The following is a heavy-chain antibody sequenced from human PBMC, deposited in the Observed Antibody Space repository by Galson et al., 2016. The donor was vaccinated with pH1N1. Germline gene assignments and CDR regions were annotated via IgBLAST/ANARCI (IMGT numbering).Heavy chain of an antibody. Sequence: SLRLSCAASGFTFDDYAMHWVRQAPGKGLEWVSTLTWNSGTIGYADSVKGRFTISRDNAKNSLYLQMNSLRAEDTALYYCAKEDGYYGSGTMDYWGQGTLVTVSS. CDR1: GFTFDDYA. CDR2: LTWNSGTI. V-gene: IGHV3-9*01. D-gene: IGHD3-10*01. CDR3: AKEDGYYGSGTMDY. J-gene: IGHJ4*02.